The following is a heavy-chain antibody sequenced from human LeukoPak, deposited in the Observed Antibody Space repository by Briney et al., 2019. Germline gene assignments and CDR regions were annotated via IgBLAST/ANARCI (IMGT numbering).Heavy chain of an antibody. J-gene: IGHJ3*02. CDR1: GGSISSGSYY. V-gene: IGHV4-61*02. Sequence: SQTLSLTCTVSGGSISSGSYYWSWIRQPAGKGLEWIGRIYTSGSTNYNPSLKSRVTISVDTSKNQFSLKLSSVTAADTAVYYCATNWNFDAFDIWGQGTMVTVSS. CDR2: IYTSGST. CDR3: ATNWNFDAFDI. D-gene: IGHD1-7*01.